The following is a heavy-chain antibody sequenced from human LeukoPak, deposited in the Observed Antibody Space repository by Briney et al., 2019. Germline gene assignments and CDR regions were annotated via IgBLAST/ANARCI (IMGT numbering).Heavy chain of an antibody. V-gene: IGHV4-34*01. CDR2: INHSGST. CDR3: ARVDTAMVSYYFDY. Sequence: SETLSLTCAVYGGSFRGYYWSWIRQPPGKGLEWIGEINHSGSTNYNPSLKSRVTISVDTSKNQFSLKLSSVTAADTAVYYCARVDTAMVSYYFDYWGQGTLVTVSS. D-gene: IGHD5-18*01. CDR1: GGSFRGYY. J-gene: IGHJ4*02.